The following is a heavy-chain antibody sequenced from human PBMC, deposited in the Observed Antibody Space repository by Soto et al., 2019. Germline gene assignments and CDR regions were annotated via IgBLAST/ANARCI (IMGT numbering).Heavy chain of an antibody. CDR2: TRSTXEHT. CDR1: RCPYCSYS. D-gene: IGHD2-2*01. CDR3: AKGSKSVELSAARVCGMEF. V-gene: IGHV3-23*01. Sequence: GGSISLSCAGSRCPYCSYSRSEVRPSPGPMLESVSTTRSTXEHTYYPNLVKGRFTVSGDNSKKTLXLXMSSRTVEDTAVYYCAKGSKSVELSAARVCGMEFWRQGNTVTGSS. J-gene: IGHJ6*02.